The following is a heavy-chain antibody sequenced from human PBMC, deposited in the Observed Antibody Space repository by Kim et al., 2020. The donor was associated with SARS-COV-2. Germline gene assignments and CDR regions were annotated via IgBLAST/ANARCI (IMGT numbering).Heavy chain of an antibody. CDR3: ARGPEWELLKLDY. D-gene: IGHD1-26*01. J-gene: IGHJ4*02. V-gene: IGHV1-18*01. Sequence: AQKLQGRVTMTTDTSTSTAYMELRSLRSDDTAVYYCARGPEWELLKLDYWGQGTLVTVSS.